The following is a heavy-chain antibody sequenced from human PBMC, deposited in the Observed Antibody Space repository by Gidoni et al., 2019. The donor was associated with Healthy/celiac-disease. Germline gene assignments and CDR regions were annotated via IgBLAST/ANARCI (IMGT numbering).Heavy chain of an antibody. CDR3: AKSPYNWKRADAFDI. CDR1: GFTFRSYA. V-gene: IGHV3-23*01. D-gene: IGHD1-20*01. J-gene: IGHJ3*02. Sequence: EVQLLESGGGLVQPGGSLRLSCAASGFTFRSYAMSWVRQAPGKGLEWVSAISGSGGSTYYEDSVKGRFTISRDNSKNTLYLQMNSLRAEDTAVYYCAKSPYNWKRADAFDIWGQGTMVTVSS. CDR2: ISGSGGST.